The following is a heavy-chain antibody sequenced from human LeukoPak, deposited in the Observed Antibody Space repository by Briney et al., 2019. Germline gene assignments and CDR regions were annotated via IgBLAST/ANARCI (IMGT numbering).Heavy chain of an antibody. CDR1: GGSISSYY. CDR3: ARHPGPLWSYFDY. J-gene: IGHJ4*02. CDR2: IYYSGST. D-gene: IGHD3-10*01. V-gene: IGHV4-59*08. Sequence: SETLSLTCTVSGGSISSYYWSWIRQPPGKGLEWIGYIYYSGSTNYNPSLKSRVTISVDTSKNQFSLKLSSVTAADTAVYYCARHPGPLWSYFDYWGQGTLVTVSS.